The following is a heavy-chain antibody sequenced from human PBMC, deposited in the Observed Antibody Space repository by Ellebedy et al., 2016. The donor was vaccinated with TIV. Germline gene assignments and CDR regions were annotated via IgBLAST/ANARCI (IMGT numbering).Heavy chain of an antibody. CDR3: ARDAPWGTSLAVDY. D-gene: IGHD3-16*01. J-gene: IGHJ4*02. V-gene: IGHV1-46*01. CDR2: INPSGGST. Sequence: ASVKVSXKASGYTFTRYYMHWVRQAPGQGLEWVGKINPSGGSTTYAQKFQGRVTMTRDRSTSTVYMELSSLRSEDTAVYYCARDAPWGTSLAVDYWGQGTLVTVSS. CDR1: GYTFTRYY.